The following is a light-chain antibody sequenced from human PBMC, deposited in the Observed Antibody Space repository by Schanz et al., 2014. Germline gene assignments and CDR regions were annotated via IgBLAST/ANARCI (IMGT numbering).Light chain of an antibody. CDR2: GAS. Sequence: EIVLTQSPGSLSLSPGEGVTLSCRASQSVTSNYLAWYQQNPGQAPRLLIYGASRRATGIPDRFSGSGSGTDFTLTISRLEPEDFAVYYCQQYGSSPPYTFGQGTKLEIK. CDR3: QQYGSSPPYT. J-gene: IGKJ2*01. V-gene: IGKV3-20*01. CDR1: QSVTSNY.